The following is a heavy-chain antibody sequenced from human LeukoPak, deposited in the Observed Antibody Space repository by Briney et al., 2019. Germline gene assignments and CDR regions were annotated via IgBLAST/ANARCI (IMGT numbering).Heavy chain of an antibody. CDR2: IYTSGST. CDR3: ARYHPMVRGVREYYFDY. D-gene: IGHD3-10*01. Sequence: SETLSLTCTVSGGSISSYYWGWIRQPAGKGLEWIRRIYTSGSTNYNPSLKSRVTMSVDTSKNQFSLKLSSVTAADTAVYYCARYHPMVRGVREYYFDYWGQGTLVTVSS. J-gene: IGHJ4*02. CDR1: GGSISSYY. V-gene: IGHV4-4*07.